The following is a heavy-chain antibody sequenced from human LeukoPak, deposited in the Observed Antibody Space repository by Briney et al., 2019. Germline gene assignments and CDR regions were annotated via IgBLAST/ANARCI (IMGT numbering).Heavy chain of an antibody. CDR1: GGSITSYY. J-gene: IGHJ4*02. D-gene: IGHD6-19*01. CDR3: ARGFYSGWEFSPFDY. Sequence: PSETLSLTCTVSGGSITSYYRSWIRQSPGKGLEWIGFMYYSGTTNYNPSLKSQVTISVDTSKNQFSLKLSSVTAADTAVYYCARGFYSGWEFSPFDYWGQGTLVTVSS. CDR2: MYYSGTT. V-gene: IGHV4-59*01.